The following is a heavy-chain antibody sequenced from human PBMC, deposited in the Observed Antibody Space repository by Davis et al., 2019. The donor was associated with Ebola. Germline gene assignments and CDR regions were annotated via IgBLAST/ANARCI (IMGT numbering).Heavy chain of an antibody. V-gene: IGHV3-7*03. D-gene: IGHD4-23*01. J-gene: IGHJ4*02. Sequence: GGSLRLSCAASGFTFSSYWMSWVRQAPGKGLEWVANIKQDGSEKYYVDSVKGRFTISRDNSKNTLYLQMNSLRAEDTAVYYCAKETTVVTSYFDYWGQGTLVTVSS. CDR3: AKETTVVTSYFDY. CDR1: GFTFSSYW. CDR2: IKQDGSEK.